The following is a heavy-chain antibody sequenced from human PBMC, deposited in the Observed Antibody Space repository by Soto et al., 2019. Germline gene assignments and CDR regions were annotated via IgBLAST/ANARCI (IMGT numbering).Heavy chain of an antibody. J-gene: IGHJ6*02. D-gene: IGHD3-9*01. CDR2: ISTTSTYI. CDR1: GFTFSTYS. Sequence: EVQLVESGGGLVKPGGSLRLSCAASGFTFSTYSMHWVRQAPGKGLEWVSSISTTSTYIYYADSVKGRFTISRDNAKISLFLQMNSLRAEATSVYYCARDFKYDILTSHYGMDVWGQGTTVTVSS. V-gene: IGHV3-21*02. CDR3: ARDFKYDILTSHYGMDV.